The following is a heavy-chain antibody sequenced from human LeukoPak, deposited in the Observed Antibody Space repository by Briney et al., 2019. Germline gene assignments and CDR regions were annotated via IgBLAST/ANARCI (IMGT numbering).Heavy chain of an antibody. CDR3: ARAHGGNYYYYGMDV. CDR2: MNPNSGNT. CDR1: GYTFTSYD. D-gene: IGHD4-23*01. V-gene: IGHV1-8*01. Sequence: ASVKVSCKASGYTFTSYDINWVRQATGQGLEWMGWMNPNSGNTGYGQKFQGRVTMTRNTSISTAYMELSSLRSEDTAVYYCARAHGGNYYYYGMDVWGQGTTVTVSS. J-gene: IGHJ6*02.